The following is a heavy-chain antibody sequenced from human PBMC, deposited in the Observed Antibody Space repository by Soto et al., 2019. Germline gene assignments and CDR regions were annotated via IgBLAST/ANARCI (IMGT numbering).Heavy chain of an antibody. CDR2: LLRSGSTT. V-gene: IGHV3-23*01. D-gene: IGHD4-17*01. J-gene: IGHJ4*02. Sequence: LRLSCAASGFTFTNYAMTWARQAPGKGLEWVSSLLRSGSTTYYADSVKGRFTISSDISANSLYLQMDSLRAEDTAVYYCAKDAVSGDGIWLLDSWGQGTVVTV. CDR3: AKDAVSGDGIWLLDS. CDR1: GFTFTNYA.